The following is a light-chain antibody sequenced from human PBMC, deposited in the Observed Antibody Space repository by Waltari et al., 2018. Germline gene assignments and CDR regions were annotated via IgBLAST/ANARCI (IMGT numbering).Light chain of an antibody. V-gene: IGLV3-19*01. CDR3: NSRDSSGNHPVV. Sequence: SSELTQDPAVSVALGQTVRITCQGASLRSYYASRYQQKPGQAPVLVIYGKNNRPSGIPDRFSGSSSGNTASLTITGAQAEDEADYYCNSRDSSGNHPVVFGGGTKLTVL. CDR1: SLRSYY. J-gene: IGLJ2*01. CDR2: GKN.